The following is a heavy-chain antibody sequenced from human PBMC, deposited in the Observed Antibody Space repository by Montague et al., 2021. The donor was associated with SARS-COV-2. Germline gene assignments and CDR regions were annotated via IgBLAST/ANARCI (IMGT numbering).Heavy chain of an antibody. D-gene: IGHD2-15*01. CDR3: ARGSGCSGGSCYSEWDPYYYYGMDV. Sequence: SETLSLTCTVSGGPISNYYWSWIRQPAGKGLEWIGRIYYSGSTYYNPSLKSRVTISVDTSKNQFSLKLSSVTAADTAVYYCARGSGCSGGSCYSEWDPYYYYGMDVWGQGTTVTVSS. V-gene: IGHV4-59*05. J-gene: IGHJ6*02. CDR1: GGPISNYY. CDR2: IYYSGST.